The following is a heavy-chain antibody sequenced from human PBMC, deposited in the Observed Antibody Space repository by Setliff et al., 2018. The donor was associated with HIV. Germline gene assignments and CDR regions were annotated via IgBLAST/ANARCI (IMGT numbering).Heavy chain of an antibody. CDR1: GFRFRSYW. J-gene: IGHJ4*02. Sequence: PGGSLRLSCAASGFRFRSYWMSWVRQAPGKGLESVANVKQDGTETLYVDSVKGRFTISRDNANNLVYLQMNSLRAEDTAVYYCAKDLVTTTGPDYWGQGTLVTVSS. D-gene: IGHD1-1*01. CDR2: VKQDGTET. CDR3: AKDLVTTTGPDY. V-gene: IGHV3-7*01.